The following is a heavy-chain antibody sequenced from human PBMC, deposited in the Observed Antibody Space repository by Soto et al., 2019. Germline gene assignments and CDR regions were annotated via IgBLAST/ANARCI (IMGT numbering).Heavy chain of an antibody. J-gene: IGHJ6*02. CDR2: ISYSGST. CDR3: ARDSGRKYYDFWSGYDYGMDV. D-gene: IGHD3-3*01. Sequence: SETLSLTCTVSGGSISGDSWSWIRQSPGKGLEWFGYISYSGSTNYNPSLKSRVTISVDTSKNQFSLKLSSVTAADTAVYYCARDSGRKYYDFWSGYDYGMDVWGQGTTVTVSS. V-gene: IGHV4-59*01. CDR1: GGSISGDS.